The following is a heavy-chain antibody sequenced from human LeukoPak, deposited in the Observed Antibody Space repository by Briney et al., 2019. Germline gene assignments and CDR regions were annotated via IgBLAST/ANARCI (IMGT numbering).Heavy chain of an antibody. V-gene: IGHV6-1*01. J-gene: IGHJ4*02. D-gene: IGHD5-24*01. CDR2: TYYRSQWKN. Sequence: SQTLSLTCAISGDSVSNNNYAWNWIRQSPSRGLEWLGRTYYRSQWKNDYARSVMSRISVDPDTSKNQFSLKLSSGPAADTAVFYCGGESGGGYREFDSWAQGPLVTV. CDR3: GGESGGGYREFDS. CDR1: GDSVSNNNYA.